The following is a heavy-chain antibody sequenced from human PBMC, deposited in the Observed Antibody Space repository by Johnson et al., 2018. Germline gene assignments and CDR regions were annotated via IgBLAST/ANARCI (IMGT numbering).Heavy chain of an antibody. V-gene: IGHV4-59*01. CDR1: GGSLNNYY. CDR3: ASGYFRTGYHEFFEQ. D-gene: IGHD3/OR15-3a*01. Sequence: QVQLQESGPGLVKPSETLSLTCTFSGGSLNNYYLTWIRQPPGKGLEWIGYMFYSGSTNDNPSLKSRVTMSLDMPKNQFSLRLSSVTAADTAVYYCASGYFRTGYHEFFEQWGHGTLVTVSS. J-gene: IGHJ1*01. CDR2: MFYSGST.